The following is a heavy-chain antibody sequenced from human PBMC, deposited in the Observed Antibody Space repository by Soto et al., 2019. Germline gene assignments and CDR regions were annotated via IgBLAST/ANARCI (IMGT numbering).Heavy chain of an antibody. J-gene: IGHJ6*02. D-gene: IGHD3-22*01. CDR2: IIPILGIA. Sequence: SVKVSCKASGGTFSSYTISWVRQAPGQGLEWMGRIIPILGIANYAQKFQGRVTITADKSTSTAYMELSSLRSEDTAVYYCARDLLPHYDSSGYYYYYYGMDVWG. V-gene: IGHV1-69*04. CDR3: ARDLLPHYDSSGYYYYYYGMDV. CDR1: GGTFSSYT.